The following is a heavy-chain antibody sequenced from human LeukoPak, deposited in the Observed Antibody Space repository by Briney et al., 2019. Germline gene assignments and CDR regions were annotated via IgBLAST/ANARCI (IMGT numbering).Heavy chain of an antibody. Sequence: GGSLRLSCAASGFTFSSYSMNWVRQAPGEGLEWVSSISSSSSYIYYADSVKGRFTISRDNSKNTLYLQMNTLRAEDTSFYYCAKDNSRWLFDYWGRGTLVTVSS. J-gene: IGHJ4*02. CDR3: AKDNSRWLFDY. CDR1: GFTFSSYS. CDR2: ISSSSSYI. V-gene: IGHV3-21*01. D-gene: IGHD5-12*01.